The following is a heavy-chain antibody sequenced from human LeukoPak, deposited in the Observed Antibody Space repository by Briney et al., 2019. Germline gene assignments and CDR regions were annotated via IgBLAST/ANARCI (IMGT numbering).Heavy chain of an antibody. D-gene: IGHD2-2*01. V-gene: IGHV3-23*01. Sequence: PGGSLRLSCAASGFTFSSYAMSWVGQAPGKGLEWVSSISGSRNKTYYADSVKGRFTISRDNSKNTLYLQMNSLRAEDTAVYYCAKVYCSSTTCSLLHFDYWGQGTLVTVSS. CDR1: GFTFSSYA. J-gene: IGHJ4*02. CDR2: ISGSRNKT. CDR3: AKVYCSSTTCSLLHFDY.